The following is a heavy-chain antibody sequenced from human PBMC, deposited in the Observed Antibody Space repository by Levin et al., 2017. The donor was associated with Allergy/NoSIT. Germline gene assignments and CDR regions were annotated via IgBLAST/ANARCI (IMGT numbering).Heavy chain of an antibody. D-gene: IGHD6-19*01. CDR3: SREIAVAGLSDY. CDR1: GYRFINHG. J-gene: IGHJ4*02. Sequence: GASVKVSCKASGYRFINHGINWVRQAPGQGLEWMGWISAYNGHTNYAQQLQDRITMTTHTSTSTAYTEVRGLGSDDTAVYYCSREIAVAGLSDYWGQGTLVTVSS. V-gene: IGHV1-18*01. CDR2: ISAYNGHT.